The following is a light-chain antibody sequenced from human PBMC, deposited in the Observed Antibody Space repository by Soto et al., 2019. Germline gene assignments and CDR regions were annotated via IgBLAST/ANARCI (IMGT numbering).Light chain of an antibody. V-gene: IGLV2-14*03. Sequence: QSALTQPASVSGSPGQSITISCTGTSSDVGGFDYVSWYQQHPGKAPKLMIYDVSNRPSGVSNRFSGSKSGNTASLTISGLGAEDEADSDYCSATRIGTIRGVFGGGTKLTVL. CDR3: CSATRIGTIRGV. CDR1: SSDVGGFDY. J-gene: IGLJ2*01. CDR2: DVS.